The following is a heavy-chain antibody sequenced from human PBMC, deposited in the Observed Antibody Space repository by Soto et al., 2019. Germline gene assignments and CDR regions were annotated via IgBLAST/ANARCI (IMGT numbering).Heavy chain of an antibody. J-gene: IGHJ4*02. CDR3: ARVAYYDFWSGSYLDY. CDR2: IWYDGSNK. D-gene: IGHD3-3*01. Sequence: QVQLVESGGGVVQPGRSLRLSCAASGFTFSSYGMHWVRQAPGKGLEWVAAIWYDGSNKYYADSVKGRFTISRDNSKNTLYLQMNSLRAEDTAVYYCARVAYYDFWSGSYLDYWGQGTLVTVSS. CDR1: GFTFSSYG. V-gene: IGHV3-33*01.